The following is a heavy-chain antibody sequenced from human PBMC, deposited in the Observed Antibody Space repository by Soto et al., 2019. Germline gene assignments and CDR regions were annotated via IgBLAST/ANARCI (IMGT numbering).Heavy chain of an antibody. D-gene: IGHD6-6*01. V-gene: IGHV6-1*01. CDR2: TYYRSHWYN. CDR1: GDSVSSNSGA. J-gene: IGHJ6*02. Sequence: SQTLSLTCAISGDSVSSNSGAWNWIRQSPSRGLEWLGRTYYRSHWYNDFEVSVKSRITIDPDTSKNKFSLQLKSVTPEYTAVYYCVRQYRDSQYYSGLDVWGQGTTVTVSS. CDR3: VRQYRDSQYYSGLDV.